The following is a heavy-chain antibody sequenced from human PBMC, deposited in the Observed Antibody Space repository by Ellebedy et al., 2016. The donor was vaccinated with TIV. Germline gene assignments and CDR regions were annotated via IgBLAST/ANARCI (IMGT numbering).Heavy chain of an antibody. CDR1: GFTFRSAW. V-gene: IGHV3-48*04. CDR3: ARDFQVSSRASDI. Sequence: PGGSLRLSCAASGFTFRSAWMSRVRQAPGKGLEWVSYIDRSSSTIYYADSVKGRFTISRDNAKNLLYLRMSSLRADDTAVYYCARDFQVSSRASDIWGQGTVVTVSS. CDR2: IDRSSSTI. J-gene: IGHJ3*02.